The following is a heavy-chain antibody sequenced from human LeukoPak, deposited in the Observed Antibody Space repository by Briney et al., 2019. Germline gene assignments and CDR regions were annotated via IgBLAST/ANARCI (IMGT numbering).Heavy chain of an antibody. CDR1: GFTFSSYA. Sequence: PGGSLRLSCAASGFTFSSYAMSWVRQAPGKGLEWVSAISGSGGSTYYADSVKGRFTISRDNSKNTLYLQMNGLRAEDTAVYYCAKDKSYYYDSGSYGLDYWGQGTLVTVSS. CDR3: AKDKSYYYDSGSYGLDY. J-gene: IGHJ4*02. D-gene: IGHD3-10*01. V-gene: IGHV3-23*01. CDR2: ISGSGGST.